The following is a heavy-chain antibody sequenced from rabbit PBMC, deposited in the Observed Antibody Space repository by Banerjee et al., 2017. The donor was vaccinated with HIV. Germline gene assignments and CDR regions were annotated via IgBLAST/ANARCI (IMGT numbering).Heavy chain of an antibody. CDR3: ARGSAYAGAGYAL. Sequence: QSLEESGGDLVKPGASLTLTCTASGFSFSGSVYMCWVRQAPGKGLEWIGCISTGSNGTTYYANWAKGRFTISKTSSTTVTLQMTSLTAADTATYFCARGSAYAGAGYALWGQGTLVTVS. J-gene: IGHJ3*01. CDR1: GFSFSGSVY. CDR2: ISTGSNGTT. V-gene: IGHV1S40*01. D-gene: IGHD4-2*01.